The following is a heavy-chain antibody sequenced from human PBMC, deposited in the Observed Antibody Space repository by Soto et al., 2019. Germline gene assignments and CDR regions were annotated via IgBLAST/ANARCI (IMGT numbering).Heavy chain of an antibody. Sequence: QVQLQESGPGLVKPSQTLSLTCTVSGGSLSSGDYYWSWIRQPPGKGLEWIGYMYKRESTYYNPSHKSRVKRSLVTSKNHFSLKLSSVTAADTAVYYCARDRMYDSSGYYYPHCDYWGQGTLVTVSS. V-gene: IGHV4-30-4*08. CDR2: MYKREST. CDR3: ARDRMYDSSGYYYPHCDY. CDR1: GGSLSSGDYY. J-gene: IGHJ4*02. D-gene: IGHD3-22*01.